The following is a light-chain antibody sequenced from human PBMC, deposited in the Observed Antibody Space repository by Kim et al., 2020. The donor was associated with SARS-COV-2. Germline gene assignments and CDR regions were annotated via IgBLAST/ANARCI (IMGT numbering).Light chain of an antibody. J-gene: IGLJ3*02. V-gene: IGLV6-57*03. Sequence: GKRVPTAAPRRGGSMDSRYVQWYKQRPGSAPTTVIFADNQGPPGFPAQFSGSIDSSSNSASLTVSGLKTKDEAAAYCQSFPSSNLWVFGGGTQLTVL. CDR2: ADN. CDR3: QSFPSSNLWV. CDR1: GGSMDSRY.